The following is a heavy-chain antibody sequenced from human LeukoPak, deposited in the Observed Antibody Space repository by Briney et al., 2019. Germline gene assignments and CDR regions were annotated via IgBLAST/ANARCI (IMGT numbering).Heavy chain of an antibody. V-gene: IGHV1-2*02. J-gene: IGHJ4*02. CDR2: INPNSGGT. CDR1: GYTFTGYY. CDR3: ARVYSGSYLYYFDY. D-gene: IGHD1-26*01. Sequence: ASVKVSCKASGYTFTGYYMHSVRQAPGQGLEWMGWINPNSGGTNYAQKFQGRVTMTRDTSISTAYMELSRLRSDDTAVYYCARVYSGSYLYYFDYWGQGTLATVSS.